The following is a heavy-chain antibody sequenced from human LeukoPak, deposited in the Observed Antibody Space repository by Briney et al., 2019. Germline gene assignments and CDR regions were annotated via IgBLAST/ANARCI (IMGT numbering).Heavy chain of an antibody. Sequence: GGSLRLSCAASGFTFSSYSMKWVRQAPGRGLEYVSAISKNGGNTYYVDSVKGRFTISRDNSKNTLYLQMNSLRVEDTAVYFCVKDLSDRDVDYWGQGTLVTVSS. CDR2: ISKNGGNT. V-gene: IGHV3-64D*06. D-gene: IGHD2-21*02. CDR1: GFTFSSYS. J-gene: IGHJ4*02. CDR3: VKDLSDRDVDY.